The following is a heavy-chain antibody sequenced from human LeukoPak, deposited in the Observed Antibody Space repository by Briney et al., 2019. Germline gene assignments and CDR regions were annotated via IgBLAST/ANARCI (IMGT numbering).Heavy chain of an antibody. Sequence: GGSLRLSCAASGFTFTTYAMSWVRQAPGKGLEWVSGISGRGDSTYYADSVKGRFTISRDNSKNTLYLQMNSLRAEDTAVYYCARDRAAADLDYWGQGTLVTVSS. CDR2: ISGRGDST. CDR3: ARDRAAADLDY. V-gene: IGHV3-23*01. CDR1: GFTFTTYA. J-gene: IGHJ4*02. D-gene: IGHD6-13*01.